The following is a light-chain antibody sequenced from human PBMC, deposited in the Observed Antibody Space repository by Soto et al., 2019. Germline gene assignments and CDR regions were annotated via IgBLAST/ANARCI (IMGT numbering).Light chain of an antibody. V-gene: IGLV1-44*01. CDR2: SND. J-gene: IGLJ3*02. CDR1: SSNIGTKT. Sequence: QSVLTQPPSASGTPGQRVTISCSGSSSNIGTKTVNWYQQLPGTAPKIIIHSNDQRPSGVPDRFSASKSGTSASLAISGLLSEDEADYHCSAWDASLNGPVFGGGTQLTVL. CDR3: SAWDASLNGPV.